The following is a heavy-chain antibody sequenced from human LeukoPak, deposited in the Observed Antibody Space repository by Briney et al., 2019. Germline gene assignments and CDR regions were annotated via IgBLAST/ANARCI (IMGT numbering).Heavy chain of an antibody. CDR1: GNYW. CDR2: INSDGSST. V-gene: IGHV3-74*01. CDR3: ARDDLWELLDY. Sequence: GGSLRLSCAASGNYWMHWVRQAPGKGLVWVSRINSDGSSTSYADSVKGRFTISRDNAKNTLYLQMNSLRAEDTAVYYCARDDLWELLDYWGQGTLVTVSS. J-gene: IGHJ4*02. D-gene: IGHD1-26*01.